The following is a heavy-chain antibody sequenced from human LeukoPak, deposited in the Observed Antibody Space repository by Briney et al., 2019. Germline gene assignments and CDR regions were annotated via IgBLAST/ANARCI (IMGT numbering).Heavy chain of an antibody. J-gene: IGHJ5*02. CDR1: GYTLTELS. V-gene: IGHV1-24*01. CDR3: ARDRGVAAAGRGGRWFDP. D-gene: IGHD6-13*01. CDR2: FDPEDGET. Sequence: ASVKVSCKVSGYTLTELSMHWVRQAPGKGLEWMGGFDPEDGETIYAQKFQGRVTMTRDTSTSTVYMELSSLRSEDTAVYYCARDRGVAAAGRGGRWFDPWGQGTLVTVSS.